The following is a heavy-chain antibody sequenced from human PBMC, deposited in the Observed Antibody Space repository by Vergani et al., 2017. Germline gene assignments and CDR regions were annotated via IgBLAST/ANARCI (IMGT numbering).Heavy chain of an antibody. Sequence: QVQLQESGPGVVKPSQTLSLTCTVSGRSISSSSYYWGWIRQPPGKGLEWIGSIYYSGSTYYNPSLKSRVTISVDTSKNQFSLKLTSVTAADTAVYYCATGAGPFDIWGQGTLVTVSS. CDR1: GRSISSSSYY. CDR3: ATGAGPFDI. D-gene: IGHD7-27*01. J-gene: IGHJ4*02. CDR2: IYYSGST. V-gene: IGHV4-39*07.